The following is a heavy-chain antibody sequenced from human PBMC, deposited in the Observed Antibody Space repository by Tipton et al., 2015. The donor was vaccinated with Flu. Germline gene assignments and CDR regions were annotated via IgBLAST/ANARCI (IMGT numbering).Heavy chain of an antibody. CDR3: ARDGNGGLFDY. Sequence: TLSLTCTVSGGSISSSSYYWGWIRQPPGKGLEWIGSIYYSGSTHYNPSLKSRVTISVDTSKNQFSLKLSSVTAADTAVYYCARDGNGGLFDYWGQGTLVTVSS. CDR1: GGSISSSSYY. CDR2: IYYSGST. J-gene: IGHJ4*02. D-gene: IGHD2-8*01. V-gene: IGHV4-39*07.